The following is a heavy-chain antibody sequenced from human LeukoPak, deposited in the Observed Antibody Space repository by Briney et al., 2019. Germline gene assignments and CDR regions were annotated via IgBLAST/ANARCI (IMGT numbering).Heavy chain of an antibody. Sequence: GASVKVSCKASGDTFKKYSISWVRQAPGQGLEWMGRIIPMFSTANYAQKFQGRVTITTDESTSTNYMQLSGLGSEDTAVYYCARGTAAGTYFDYWGQGTLVTVSS. CDR2: IIPMFSTA. CDR3: ARGTAAGTYFDY. CDR1: GDTFKKYS. V-gene: IGHV1-69*05. J-gene: IGHJ4*02. D-gene: IGHD6-13*01.